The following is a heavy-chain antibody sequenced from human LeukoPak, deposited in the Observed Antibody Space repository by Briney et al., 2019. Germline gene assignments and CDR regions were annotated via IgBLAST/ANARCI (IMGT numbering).Heavy chain of an antibody. J-gene: IGHJ4*02. CDR3: VGGPGSLLH. Sequence: SQTLSLTCVISGDSVSSNSAAWNWIRQSPSRGLEWLGRTYYRSKWYNGYAVSVKSRITINPDTSKNQFSLHLNSVTPEDTAVHYCVGGPGSLLHWGQGILVTVSS. V-gene: IGHV6-1*01. CDR1: GDSVSSNSAA. CDR2: TYYRSKWYN.